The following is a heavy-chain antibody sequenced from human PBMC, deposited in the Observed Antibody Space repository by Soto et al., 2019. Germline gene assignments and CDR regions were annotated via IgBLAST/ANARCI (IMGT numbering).Heavy chain of an antibody. J-gene: IGHJ6*02. Sequence: SQTLSLTCAISGDSVSSNSAAWNWIRQSPSRGLEWLGRTYYRSKWYNDYAVSVKSRITINPDTSKNQFSLQLNSVTPEDTAVYYCARASVPILGVVTDYGMDVWGQGTTVTVSS. CDR2: TYYRSKWYN. CDR3: ARASVPILGVVTDYGMDV. D-gene: IGHD3-3*01. V-gene: IGHV6-1*01. CDR1: GDSVSSNSAA.